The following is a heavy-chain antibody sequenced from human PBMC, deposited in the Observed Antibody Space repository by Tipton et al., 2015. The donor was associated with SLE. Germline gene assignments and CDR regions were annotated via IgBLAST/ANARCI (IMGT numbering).Heavy chain of an antibody. Sequence: SLRLSCAASGFTFNNYAMSWVRQAPGKGLEWVSSFSGSGGSIYYADSVKGRFTISRDNSKNTLFLQMNSLRAEDTALYYCARDGSGWSASWGQGTLVTVSS. J-gene: IGHJ5*02. D-gene: IGHD6-19*01. CDR1: GFTFNNYA. CDR3: ARDGSGWSAS. V-gene: IGHV3-23*01. CDR2: FSGSGGSI.